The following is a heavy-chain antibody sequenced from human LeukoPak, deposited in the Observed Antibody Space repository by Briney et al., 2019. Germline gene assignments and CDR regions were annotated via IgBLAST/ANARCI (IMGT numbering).Heavy chain of an antibody. J-gene: IGHJ3*02. V-gene: IGHV3-30*19. D-gene: IGHD3-22*01. CDR1: GFTFSSYG. Sequence: GGSLRLSCAASGFTFSSYGMHWVRQAPGKGLEWVAVISYDGSNKYYADSVKGRFTISRDNSKNTLYLQMNSLRAEDTAVYYCAREAYYYDSSGHDAFDIWGQGTMVTVSS. CDR3: AREAYYYDSSGHDAFDI. CDR2: ISYDGSNK.